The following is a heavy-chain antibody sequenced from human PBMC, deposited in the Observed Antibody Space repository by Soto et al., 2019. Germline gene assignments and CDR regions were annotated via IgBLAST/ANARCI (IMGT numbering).Heavy chain of an antibody. J-gene: IGHJ6*02. CDR2: IIPIFGTA. CDR3: AREGGQRAARPGPLHYYYGMDV. V-gene: IGHV1-69*13. CDR1: GGTFSSYA. D-gene: IGHD6-6*01. Sequence: ASVKVSCKASGGTFSSYAISWVRQAPGQGLEWMGGIIPIFGTANYAQKFQGRVTITADESTSTAYKELSSLRSEDTAVYYCAREGGQRAARPGPLHYYYGMDVWGQGTTVTVSS.